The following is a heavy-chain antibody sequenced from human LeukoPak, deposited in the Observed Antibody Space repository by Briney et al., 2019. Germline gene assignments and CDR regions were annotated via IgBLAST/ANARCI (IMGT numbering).Heavy chain of an antibody. CDR3: ARDSEGYYYDSSGYYSFDY. D-gene: IGHD3-22*01. Sequence: ASVKVSCKASGYTLTSYGISWVRQAPGQGLEWMGWISAYNGNTNYAQKLQGRVTMTTDTSTSTAYMELRSLRSDDTAVYYCARDSEGYYYDSSGYYSFDYWGQGTLVTVSS. CDR1: GYTLTSYG. J-gene: IGHJ4*02. V-gene: IGHV1-18*01. CDR2: ISAYNGNT.